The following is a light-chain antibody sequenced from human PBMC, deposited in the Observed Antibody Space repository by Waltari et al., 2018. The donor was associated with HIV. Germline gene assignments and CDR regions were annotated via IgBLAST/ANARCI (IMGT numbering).Light chain of an antibody. V-gene: IGLV2-14*01. CDR1: RHQIDFYNL. CDR3: SSFASQGTLM. J-gene: IGLJ3*02. CDR2: AVS. Sequence: QSPLSQPASVSGSPGQSITIPCTGVRHQIDFYNLVSWYQQHPGKPPQLILYAVSGRPAGVSSRFSWSKSGVTASLTISGLQAEDEATYFCSSFASQGTLMFGGGTKLTVL.